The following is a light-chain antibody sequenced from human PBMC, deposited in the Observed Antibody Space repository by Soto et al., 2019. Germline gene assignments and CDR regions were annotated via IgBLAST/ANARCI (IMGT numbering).Light chain of an antibody. CDR2: EVS. J-gene: IGLJ1*01. Sequence: QSVLTQPAPVSGSPGQSITMSCTGTSSDVGSYNYVSWYQLHPGKAPKLMIYEVSNRPSGVSNRFSGSKSGDTASLTISGLQAEDEADYYCSSYTTRTTLYVFGTGTKSPS. CDR3: SSYTTRTTLYV. V-gene: IGLV2-14*01. CDR1: SSDVGSYNY.